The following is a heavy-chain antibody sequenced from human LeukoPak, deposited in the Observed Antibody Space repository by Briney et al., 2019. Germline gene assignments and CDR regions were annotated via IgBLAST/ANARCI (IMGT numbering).Heavy chain of an antibody. CDR2: IYYSGST. CDR1: GGSISNYY. J-gene: IGHJ4*02. V-gene: IGHV4-59*08. Sequence: PSETLSLTCTVSGGSISNYYWSWIRQPPGKGLEWIGYIYYSGSTNYNPSLKSRVTISVDTSKNQFSLKLSSVTAADTAVYYCARLLRGKTVGPDLYYFDYWGQGTLVTVSS. D-gene: IGHD3-16*01. CDR3: ARLLRGKTVGPDLYYFDY.